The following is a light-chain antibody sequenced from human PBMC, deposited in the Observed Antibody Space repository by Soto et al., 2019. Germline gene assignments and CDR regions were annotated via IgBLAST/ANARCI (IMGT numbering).Light chain of an antibody. V-gene: IGKV3-20*01. CDR1: QNVGSRY. CDR2: GTS. CDR3: QQYGSSPRT. J-gene: IGKJ1*01. Sequence: EMVLTQSPGTLSLSPGERATLSCRASQNVGSRYLAWYQQKPGQAPRLLIYGTSNRATGIPDRFSGSGSGTDFSLAISSLEPGDLAVYYCQQYGSSPRTFGQGTKADIK.